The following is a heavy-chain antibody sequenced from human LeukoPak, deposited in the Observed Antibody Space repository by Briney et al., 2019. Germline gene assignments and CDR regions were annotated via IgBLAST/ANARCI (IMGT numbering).Heavy chain of an antibody. Sequence: PGGSLRLSCAASGFTFSSYWMHWVRQAPGKGLVWVSRINSDGSSTSYADSVKGRFTISRDNAKNTLYLQMNSLRAEDTAVYYCAREHTYITMIEDPEAFDIWGQGTMVTVSS. D-gene: IGHD3-22*01. J-gene: IGHJ3*02. CDR1: GFTFSSYW. CDR3: AREHTYITMIEDPEAFDI. CDR2: INSDGSST. V-gene: IGHV3-74*01.